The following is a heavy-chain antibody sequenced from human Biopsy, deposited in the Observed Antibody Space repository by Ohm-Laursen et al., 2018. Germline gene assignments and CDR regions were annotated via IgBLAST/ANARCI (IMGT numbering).Heavy chain of an antibody. D-gene: IGHD3-3*01. V-gene: IGHV4-59*01. J-gene: IGHJ4*02. Sequence: TLSLTCDVSGDSISIYYWSWTRQPPGKGLEWIGNFYYSGSTNYNPSLKSRITMSLDRSKSQVSLRMNSVTAADTAVYYCARARIKTSGVLIPETYYFDSWGQGTLVTVSS. CDR1: GDSISIYY. CDR2: FYYSGST. CDR3: ARARIKTSGVLIPETYYFDS.